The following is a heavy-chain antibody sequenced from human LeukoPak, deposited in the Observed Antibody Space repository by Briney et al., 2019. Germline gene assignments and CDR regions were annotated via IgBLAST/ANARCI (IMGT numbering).Heavy chain of an antibody. CDR2: ITSSSSNK. J-gene: IGHJ4*02. CDR1: GFSFSRYS. CDR3: ARDPPSRGTRYFDY. Sequence: PGGSLRLSCAASGFSFSRYSRSWVRQAPGEGPEWVSSITSSSSNKDYVYSMRGGSTASRDNAKNSLYLQMDSLRVEDTAVYYCARDPPSRGTRYFDYWGQGLLVPVPS. D-gene: IGHD3-16*01. V-gene: IGHV3-21*01.